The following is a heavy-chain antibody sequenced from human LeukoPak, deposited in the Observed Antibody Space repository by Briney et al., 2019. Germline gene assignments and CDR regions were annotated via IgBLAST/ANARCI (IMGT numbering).Heavy chain of an antibody. CDR2: IYTSGST. CDR1: GGSISSGSYY. D-gene: IGHD2-15*01. V-gene: IGHV4-61*02. Sequence: SETLSLTCTVSGGSISSGSYYWSWIRQPAGKGLAWIGRIYTSGSTNYNPSLKSRVTISVDTSKNQFSLKLSSVTAADTAVYYCARRSSGGSCHKGDPWGQGTLVTVSS. CDR3: ARRSSGGSCHKGDP. J-gene: IGHJ5*02.